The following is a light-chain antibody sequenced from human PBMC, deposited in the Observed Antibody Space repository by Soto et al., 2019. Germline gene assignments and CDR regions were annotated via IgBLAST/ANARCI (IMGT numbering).Light chain of an antibody. V-gene: IGLV2-14*01. CDR1: SSDVGGYNY. Sequence: QSVLTQPASVSGSPGQSITISCTGTSSDVGGYNYVSWYQQYPGKAPKLMIYEVSNRPSGVSNRFSGSKSGYTASLTISGLQAEDEADYYCSSYTSSSTLVFGGGTKLTVL. J-gene: IGLJ2*01. CDR3: SSYTSSSTLV. CDR2: EVS.